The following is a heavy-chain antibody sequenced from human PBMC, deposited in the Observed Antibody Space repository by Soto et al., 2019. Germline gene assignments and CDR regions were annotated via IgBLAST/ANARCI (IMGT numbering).Heavy chain of an antibody. D-gene: IGHD3-3*01. J-gene: IGHJ4*02. CDR1: GFSFSSYA. CDR3: AKRYDFWSGHLDY. V-gene: IGHV3-23*01. CDR2: SSGSGGST. Sequence: GGSLRLSCVAAGFSFSSYAMSWVRQAPGKGLEWVPSSSGSGGSTYYADSVKGRFTISRDNSKNTLYLQMNSLRAEDTAVYYCAKRYDFWSGHLDYWGQGTLVTVYS.